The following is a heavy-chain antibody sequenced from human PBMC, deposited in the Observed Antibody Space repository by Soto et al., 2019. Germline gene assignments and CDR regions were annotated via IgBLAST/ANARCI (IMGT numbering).Heavy chain of an antibody. D-gene: IGHD7-27*01. CDR3: ARDQTGDQVGRGFDY. CDR1: GGSVSSGSYY. V-gene: IGHV4-61*01. CDR2: IYYSGST. J-gene: IGHJ4*02. Sequence: SETLSLTCTVSGGSVSSGSYYWSWIRQPPGKGLEWIGYIYYSGSTNYNPSLKSRVTISVDTSKNQFSLKLSSVTAADTAVYYCARDQTGDQVGRGFDYWGQGTLVTVSS.